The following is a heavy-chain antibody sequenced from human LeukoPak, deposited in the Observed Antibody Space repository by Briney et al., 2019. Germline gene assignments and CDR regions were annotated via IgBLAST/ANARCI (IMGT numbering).Heavy chain of an antibody. CDR2: INTDGSIT. V-gene: IGHV3-74*01. Sequence: GGSLRLSCAASGFTFSSSWMHWVRQAPGKGLVWVSRINTDGSITNYADSVKGRFTISRDNAKNTLYLQMNSLRAEDTAVYYCAKAGIAAAGTSPCFDYWGQGTLVTVSS. CDR1: GFTFSSSW. D-gene: IGHD6-13*01. J-gene: IGHJ4*02. CDR3: AKAGIAAAGTSPCFDY.